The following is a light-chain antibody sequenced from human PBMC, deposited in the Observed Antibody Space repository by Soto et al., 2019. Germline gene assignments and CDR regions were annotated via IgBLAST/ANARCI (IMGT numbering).Light chain of an antibody. CDR2: DAS. CDR3: QQRSNWPRFT. CDR1: QSVSNY. J-gene: IGKJ2*01. Sequence: EIVLTQSPATLSLSPGERATLSCRASQSVSNYLAWYQQKPGQAPRLLIFDASNRATGIPARFSGSGSGTDFTLTISSLEPEDFAVYYCQQRSNWPRFTFGQGTKVEIK. V-gene: IGKV3-11*01.